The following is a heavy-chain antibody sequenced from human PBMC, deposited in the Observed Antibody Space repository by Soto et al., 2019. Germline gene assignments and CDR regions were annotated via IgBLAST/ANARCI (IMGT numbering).Heavy chain of an antibody. CDR2: IFWNDDK. CDR3: ARGYTYDFDY. Sequence: QITLKESGPTLVKPTQTLTLTCTFSGFPFTTSGVNVGWIRQPPRKALEWLALIFWNDDKRYSPSLKSRLTITKDTSRNQVVLTMTNMDPVDTATYYCARGYTYDFDYWGQGTLVTVSS. D-gene: IGHD4-17*01. CDR1: GFPFTTSGVN. V-gene: IGHV2-5*01. J-gene: IGHJ4*02.